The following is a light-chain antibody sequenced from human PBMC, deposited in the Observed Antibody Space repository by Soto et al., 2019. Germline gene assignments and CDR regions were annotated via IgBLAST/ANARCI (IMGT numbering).Light chain of an antibody. CDR3: QQADSFPLT. J-gene: IGKJ4*01. V-gene: IGKV1D-12*01. CDR1: QDISSL. Sequence: DIQMTQSPSSVSASIGDRVTITCRASQDISSLLAWYQQKPGKAPKLLIYGASTLQSGVPSRFSGSGSGTHFTLTISSPQPEDFATYFCQQADSFPLTFGGGTRWIS. CDR2: GAS.